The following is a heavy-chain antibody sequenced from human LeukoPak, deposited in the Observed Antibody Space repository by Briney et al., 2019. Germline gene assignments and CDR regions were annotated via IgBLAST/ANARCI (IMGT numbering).Heavy chain of an antibody. CDR2: ISGSGGST. CDR3: AKDYYGATTPFDY. D-gene: IGHD1-26*01. Sequence: GGSLRLSCAASGFTFSSYAMSWVLQAPGKGLEWVSAISGSGGSTYYADSVKGRFTISRDNSKNTLYLQMNSLRAEDTAVYYCAKDYYGATTPFDYWGQGTLVTVSS. CDR1: GFTFSSYA. J-gene: IGHJ4*02. V-gene: IGHV3-23*01.